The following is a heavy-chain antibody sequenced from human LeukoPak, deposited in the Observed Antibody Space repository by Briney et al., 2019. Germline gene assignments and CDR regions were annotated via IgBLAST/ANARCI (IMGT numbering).Heavy chain of an antibody. CDR2: IYYSGST. J-gene: IGHJ5*02. V-gene: IGHV4-39*07. CDR3: ARAPMRYYDFWSGYYPNWFDP. Sequence: SETLSLTCTVSGGSISSSSYYWGWIRQPPGKGLEWIGSIYYSGSTYYNPSLKSRVTISVDTSKNQFSLKLSSVTAADTVVYYCARAPMRYYDFWSGYYPNWFDPWGQGTLVTVSS. D-gene: IGHD3-3*01. CDR1: GGSISSSSYY.